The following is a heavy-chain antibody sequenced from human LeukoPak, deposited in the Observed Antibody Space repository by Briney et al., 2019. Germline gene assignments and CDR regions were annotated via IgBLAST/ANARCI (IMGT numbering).Heavy chain of an antibody. CDR1: GGSISSGSYY. CDR2: IYTSGST. D-gene: IGHD4-17*01. CDR3: ARETTVTPHYYMDV. V-gene: IGHV4-61*02. Sequence: KPSETLSLTCTVSGGSISSGSYYWSWIRQPAGKGLEWIGRIYTSGSTNYNPSLKSRVTISVDTSKNQFSLKLNSVTAADTAVYYCARETTVTPHYYMDVWGKGTTVTVSS. J-gene: IGHJ6*03.